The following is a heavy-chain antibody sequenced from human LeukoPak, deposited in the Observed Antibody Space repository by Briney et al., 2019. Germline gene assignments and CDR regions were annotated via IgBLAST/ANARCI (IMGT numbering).Heavy chain of an antibody. CDR2: ISAYNGNT. CDR3: ARDLNVVVVAAIPGY. J-gene: IGHJ4*02. V-gene: IGHV1-18*01. Sequence: ASVKVSRKASGYTFTSYGISWVRQAPGQGLEWMGWISAYNGNTNYAQKLQGRVTMTTDTSTSTAYMELRSLRSDDTAVYYWARDLNVVVVAAIPGYWGQGTLVTVSS. CDR1: GYTFTSYG. D-gene: IGHD2-15*01.